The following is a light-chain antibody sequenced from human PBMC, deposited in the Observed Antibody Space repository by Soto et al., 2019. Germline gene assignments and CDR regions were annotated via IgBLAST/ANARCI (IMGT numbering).Light chain of an antibody. Sequence: EIVMTQSPATLSVSPGERVTLSCRASQSISTNLAWYQQKPGQTPSLLMYGASTRATGIPARFSGSGFGTEFTLTISSLQSEDFAVYYCQQYNTWSSITFGQGTRLGIK. V-gene: IGKV3-15*01. CDR3: QQYNTWSSIT. J-gene: IGKJ5*01. CDR2: GAS. CDR1: QSISTN.